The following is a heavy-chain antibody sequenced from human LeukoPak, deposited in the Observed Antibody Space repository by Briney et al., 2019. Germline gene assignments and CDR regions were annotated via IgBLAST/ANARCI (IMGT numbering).Heavy chain of an antibody. CDR3: AREEYYDSSGYSMDV. D-gene: IGHD3-22*01. CDR2: ISSSGSTI. J-gene: IGHJ6*03. Sequence: GGSLRLSCAASGFTFSSYEMNWVRQAPGKGLEWVSYISSSGSTIYYADSVKGRFTISRDNAKNSLYLQMNSLRAEDTAVYYCAREEYYDSSGYSMDVWGKGTTVTVSS. V-gene: IGHV3-48*03. CDR1: GFTFSSYE.